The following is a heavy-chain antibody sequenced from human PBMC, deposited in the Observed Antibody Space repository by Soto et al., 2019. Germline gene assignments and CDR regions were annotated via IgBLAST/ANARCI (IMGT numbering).Heavy chain of an antibody. D-gene: IGHD4-17*01. CDR2: INHSGST. Sequence: SETLSLTCAVYGGSFSGYYWSWIRQPPGKGLEWIGEINHSGSTNYNPSLKSRVTISVDTSKNQFSLKLSSVTAADTAVYYCARGQTTSNPPDFDYWGQGTLVTVSS. CDR1: GGSFSGYY. V-gene: IGHV4-34*01. J-gene: IGHJ4*02. CDR3: ARGQTTSNPPDFDY.